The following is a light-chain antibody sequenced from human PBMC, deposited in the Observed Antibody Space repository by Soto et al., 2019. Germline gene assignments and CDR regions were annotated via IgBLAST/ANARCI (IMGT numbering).Light chain of an antibody. V-gene: IGLV2-14*01. Sequence: QSVLTQPASVSGSPGQSITISCTGTSSDVGGYNYVSWYQQHPGKAPKLMIYDVSNRPSGVSNRFSGSKSGNTASLTISGLQAEDDADYYCSSYTSSSPYVFGTGTKLTVL. CDR3: SSYTSSSPYV. J-gene: IGLJ1*01. CDR2: DVS. CDR1: SSDVGGYNY.